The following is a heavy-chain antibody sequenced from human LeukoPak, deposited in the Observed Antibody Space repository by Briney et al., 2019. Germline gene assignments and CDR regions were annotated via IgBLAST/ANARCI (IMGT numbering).Heavy chain of an antibody. CDR3: ARDGDQNWFDP. CDR1: GYTFTSYG. D-gene: IGHD3-10*01. J-gene: IGHJ5*02. Sequence: ASVKVSCKASGYTFTSYGISWVRQAPGQGLEWMGWINPNSGGTNYAQKFQGRVTMTRDTSISTAYMELSRLRSDDTAVYYCARDGDQNWFDPWGQGTLVTVSS. CDR2: INPNSGGT. V-gene: IGHV1-2*02.